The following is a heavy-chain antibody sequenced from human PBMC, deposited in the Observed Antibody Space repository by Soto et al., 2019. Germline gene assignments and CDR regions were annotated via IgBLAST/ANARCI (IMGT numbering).Heavy chain of an antibody. CDR1: GGTFNSYS. D-gene: IGHD2-8*02. J-gene: IGHJ5*02. V-gene: IGHV1-69*01. CDR3: ARVPGIVLVPTNLPLGASFDL. CDR2: ITPIFGRT. Sequence: QVQLEQSGTEVKKPGSSVKVSCKASGGTFNSYSINWVRQAPGQGLEWMGGITPIFGRTNYAQKFQDRVTITADESTNTAYMELRDLTSDDTAVYYCARVPGIVLVPTNLPLGASFDLWGEGALVTVSS.